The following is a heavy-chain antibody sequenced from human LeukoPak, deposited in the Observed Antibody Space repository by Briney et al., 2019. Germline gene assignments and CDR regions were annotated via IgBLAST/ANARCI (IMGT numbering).Heavy chain of an antibody. Sequence: SETLSLTCTVSGYSISSAYYWGWIRQPPGKGLEWIGSIYHSGGTYYNPSLKSRVTISVDTSENQFSLKLSSVTAADTAVYYCARSSSSWLYVGIDYWGQGTLVTVSS. CDR2: IYHSGGT. CDR1: GYSISSAYY. V-gene: IGHV4-38-2*02. D-gene: IGHD6-13*01. J-gene: IGHJ4*02. CDR3: ARSSSSWLYVGIDY.